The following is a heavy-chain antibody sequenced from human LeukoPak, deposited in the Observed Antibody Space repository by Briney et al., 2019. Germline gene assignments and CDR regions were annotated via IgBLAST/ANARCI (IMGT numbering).Heavy chain of an antibody. Sequence: ASVKVSCKTSGYSFSSYGISWVRQAPGQGLEWMGWISGWNGNTNSTQKLQGRVTLTTDISTGTAYMELRNLRSDDTAVYYCARDGQWLVNYRDYWGQGTRVTVSS. V-gene: IGHV1-18*04. CDR3: ARDGQWLVNYRDY. CDR1: GYSFSSYG. D-gene: IGHD6-19*01. CDR2: ISGWNGNT. J-gene: IGHJ4*02.